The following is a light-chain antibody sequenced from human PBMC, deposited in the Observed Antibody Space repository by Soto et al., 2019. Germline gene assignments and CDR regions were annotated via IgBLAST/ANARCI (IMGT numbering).Light chain of an antibody. Sequence: DIQMTQSPSSLSASVGDRVTITCRASQGISNYLAWYQQKPGKVPKLLIYAASTLQSGVPSRFSGSGSGTDFTLTTSSLQPGDVATYYCQKYNSAPWTFGQGTKVEIK. CDR1: QGISNY. J-gene: IGKJ1*01. CDR2: AAS. CDR3: QKYNSAPWT. V-gene: IGKV1-27*01.